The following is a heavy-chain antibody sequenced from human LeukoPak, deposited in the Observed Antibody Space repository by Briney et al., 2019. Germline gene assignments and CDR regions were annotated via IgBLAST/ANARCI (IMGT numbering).Heavy chain of an antibody. Sequence: SVKVSCKASGGTFSSYAISWVRQAPGQGLEWMGGIIPIFGTANYAQKFQGRVTITADESTSTAYMELSSLRSEDTAVYYCARVLPITTYFDYWGQGTLVTVSS. CDR3: ARVLPITTYFDY. J-gene: IGHJ4*02. CDR1: GGTFSSYA. D-gene: IGHD1-20*01. V-gene: IGHV1-69*13. CDR2: IIPIFGTA.